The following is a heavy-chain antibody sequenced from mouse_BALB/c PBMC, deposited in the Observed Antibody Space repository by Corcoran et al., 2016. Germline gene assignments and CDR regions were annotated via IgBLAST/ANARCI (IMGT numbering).Heavy chain of an antibody. CDR2: INSDGSAI. Sequence: EVQLLETGGGLVQPGGSRGLSCVGPGFTVSGFWMRWVRQTPGKTLEWIGDINSDGSAINYAPSIKDPFTIFRGNDTSTLYLQMNKVRSEVTATYFCMRYPNYDGNYGWYFDVWGAGTTVTVSS. D-gene: IGHD2-1*01. CDR1: GFTVSGFW. CDR3: MRYPNYDGNYGWYFDV. V-gene: IGHV11-2*02. J-gene: IGHJ1*01.